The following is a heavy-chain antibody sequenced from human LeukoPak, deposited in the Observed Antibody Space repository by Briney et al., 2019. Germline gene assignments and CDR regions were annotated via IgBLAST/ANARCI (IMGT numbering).Heavy chain of an antibody. CDR1: GGSISSYY. J-gene: IGHJ6*03. V-gene: IGHV4-4*07. D-gene: IGHD2-2*01. Sequence: SETLSLTCTVSGGSISSYYWSWIRQPAGKGLEWIGRIYTSGSTNYNPSLKSRVTMSVDTSKNQFSLKLSSVTAADTAVYYCARARYCSSTSCPYYYCYMDVWGKGTTVTVSS. CDR2: IYTSGST. CDR3: ARARYCSSTSCPYYYCYMDV.